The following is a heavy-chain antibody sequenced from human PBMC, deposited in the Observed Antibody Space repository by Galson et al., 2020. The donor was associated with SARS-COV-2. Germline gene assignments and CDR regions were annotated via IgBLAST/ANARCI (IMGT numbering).Heavy chain of an antibody. D-gene: IGHD3-22*01. CDR2: IYSGGST. J-gene: IGHJ6*02. Sequence: AGSLRLSCAASGFTVSSNYMSWVRQAPGKGLEWVSVIYSGGSTYYADSVKGRFTISRDNSKNTLYLQMNSLRAEDTAVYYCARELRSYDSGGYYYYGMDVCGQGTTVTVSS. CDR1: GFTVSSNY. V-gene: IGHV3-66*02. CDR3: ARELRSYDSGGYYYYGMDV.